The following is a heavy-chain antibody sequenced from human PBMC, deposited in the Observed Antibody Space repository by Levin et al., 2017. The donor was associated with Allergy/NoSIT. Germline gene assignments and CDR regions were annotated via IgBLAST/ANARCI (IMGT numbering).Heavy chain of an antibody. V-gene: IGHV1-69*06. Sequence: SVKVSCKASGGTFSSYAISWVRQAPGQGLEWMGGIIPIFGTANYAQKFQGRVTITADKSTSTAYMELSSLRSEDTAVYYCARLVSRAATNRNFDYWGQGTLVTVSS. D-gene: IGHD2-15*01. CDR2: IIPIFGTA. J-gene: IGHJ4*02. CDR3: ARLVSRAATNRNFDY. CDR1: GGTFSSYA.